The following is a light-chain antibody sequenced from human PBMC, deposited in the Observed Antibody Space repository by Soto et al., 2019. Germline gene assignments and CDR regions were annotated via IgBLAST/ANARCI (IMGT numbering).Light chain of an antibody. Sequence: EIVLTQSPATLSLSPAERATLSCRASQSVNIYLAWYQQKPGQAPRLLIYDASNRATGIPARFSGSGSGTDFTLTISSLEPEDIAVYYCQQRSNWRVTFGGGTKVDIK. J-gene: IGKJ4*01. CDR2: DAS. CDR1: QSVNIY. CDR3: QQRSNWRVT. V-gene: IGKV3-11*01.